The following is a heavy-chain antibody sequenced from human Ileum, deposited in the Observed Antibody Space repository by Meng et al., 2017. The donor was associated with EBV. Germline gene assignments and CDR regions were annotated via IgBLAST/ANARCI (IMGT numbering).Heavy chain of an antibody. V-gene: IGHV4-4*02. CDR1: GGSISRSDW. J-gene: IGHJ4*02. CDR2: TSHSGST. Sequence: HVQLQESGPGLVNPSEALSPTCAVSGGSISRSDWWSWVRQPPGKGLEWIGETSHSGSTNYSPSLKSRVTISLDKSKNQLSLKLNSVTAADTAVYYCASSDYYRSDYWGQGTLVTVSS. D-gene: IGHD3-22*01. CDR3: ASSDYYRSDY.